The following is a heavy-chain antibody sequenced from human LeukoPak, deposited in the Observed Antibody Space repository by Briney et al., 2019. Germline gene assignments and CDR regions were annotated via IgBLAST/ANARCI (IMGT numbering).Heavy chain of an antibody. D-gene: IGHD7-27*01. CDR3: ARDLNWGTGTGPDY. V-gene: IGHV3-23*01. CDR2: VGGSGDST. J-gene: IGHJ4*02. Sequence: GGSLRLSCAVSGFTFNSYAMSWIRQAPGKGLEWVSAVGGSGDSTYYADSVKGRFTISRDNSKNTLYLQMNSLRAEDTAVYFCARDLNWGTGTGPDYWGQGTLVTVSS. CDR1: GFTFNSYA.